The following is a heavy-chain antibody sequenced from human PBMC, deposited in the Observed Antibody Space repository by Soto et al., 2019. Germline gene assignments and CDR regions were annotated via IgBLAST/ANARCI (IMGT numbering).Heavy chain of an antibody. V-gene: IGHV4-59*01. J-gene: IGHJ6*02. CDR3: ARSSRWLHDYYYGMDV. CDR2: IYYSGST. CDR1: GGSISSYY. D-gene: IGHD5-12*01. Sequence: QVQLQESGPGLVKPSETLSLTCTVSGGSISSYYWSWIRQPPGKGLEWIGYIYYSGSTNYNPSLKSRVTISVDTSKNQFSLKLSSVTAADTAVYYCARSSRWLHDYYYGMDVWGQGTTVTVSS.